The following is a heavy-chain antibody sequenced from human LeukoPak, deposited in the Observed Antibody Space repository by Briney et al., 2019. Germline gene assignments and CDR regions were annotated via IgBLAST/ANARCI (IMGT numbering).Heavy chain of an antibody. CDR2: ISASGRS. J-gene: IGHJ4*02. Sequence: SQTLSLTRTVSGGSISSGDYYWSWIRQPAGKGLEWIGRISASGRSNYNPSLKSRLTISIDTYKNQFSLMLSSVTATDTAVYYCAREFDSWGQGTLVTVSS. CDR1: GGSISSGDYY. CDR3: AREFDS. V-gene: IGHV4-61*02.